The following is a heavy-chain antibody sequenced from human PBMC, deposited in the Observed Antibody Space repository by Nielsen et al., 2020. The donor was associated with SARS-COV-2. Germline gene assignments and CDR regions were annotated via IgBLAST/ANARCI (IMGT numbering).Heavy chain of an antibody. J-gene: IGHJ5*02. V-gene: IGHV1-69*06. D-gene: IGHD6-19*01. CDR1: GGTFSSYA. CDR2: IIPIFGTA. Sequence: SVKVSCKASGGTFSSYAISWVRQAPGQGLEWMGGIIPIFGTANYAQKFQGRVTITADKSTSTAYMELSSLRSEDTAVYYCARSKVGQWLVWGWFDPWGQGTLVTVSS. CDR3: ARSKVGQWLVWGWFDP.